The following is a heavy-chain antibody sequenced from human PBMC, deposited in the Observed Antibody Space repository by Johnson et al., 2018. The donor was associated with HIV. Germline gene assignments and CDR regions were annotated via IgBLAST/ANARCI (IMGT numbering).Heavy chain of an antibody. CDR1: GFTFSDYD. CDR3: AGGRGWVTLNAFDM. V-gene: IGHV3-11*04. CDR2: ISSSGGTI. Sequence: QVQLVEPGGGLVKPGGSLRLSCAASGFTFSDYDMSWIRQAPGKGLEWVSYISSSGGTIYYADSVKGRFTISRDNAKNSLYLQMNRLRADDTAVYYCAGGRGWVTLNAFDMWGQGTLVTVSS. J-gene: IGHJ3*02. D-gene: IGHD4-23*01.